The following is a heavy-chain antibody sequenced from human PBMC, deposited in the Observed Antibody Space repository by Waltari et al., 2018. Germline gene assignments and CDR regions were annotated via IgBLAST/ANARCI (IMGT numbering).Heavy chain of an antibody. D-gene: IGHD4-17*01. Sequence: QVQLQESGPGLVKPSETLSLTCTVSGGSISSYYWSWIRQPPGKGLEWIGYIYYSGRTNYNPSLKSRVTISVDTSKNQFSLKLSSVTAADTAVYYCARAQTTVVTPGTRGLYFDYWGQGTLVTVSS. V-gene: IGHV4-59*01. J-gene: IGHJ4*02. CDR3: ARAQTTVVTPGTRGLYFDY. CDR2: IYYSGRT. CDR1: GGSISSYY.